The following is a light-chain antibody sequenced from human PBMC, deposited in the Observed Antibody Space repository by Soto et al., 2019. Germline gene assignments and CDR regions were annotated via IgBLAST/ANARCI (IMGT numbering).Light chain of an antibody. V-gene: IGKV3-20*01. Sequence: DIVLTQSPGTLSFSAGESATLSCKASQNLRRPSLAWYQQKPGQTPRLLISGAFTRAAGIPDRFSGSMTGKDFTLTINRLEPEDSAVYYCQQYGSIPYTFGQGTKLE. J-gene: IGKJ2*01. CDR2: GAF. CDR3: QQYGSIPYT. CDR1: QNLRRPS.